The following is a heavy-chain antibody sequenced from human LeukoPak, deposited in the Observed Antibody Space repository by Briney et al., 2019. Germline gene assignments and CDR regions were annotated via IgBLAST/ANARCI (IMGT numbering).Heavy chain of an antibody. CDR2: IKQDGSEK. V-gene: IGHV3-7*01. CDR3: ARGGVPAAKTNWFDP. Sequence: GGSLSLSCAASGFTFSSYWMSWVRQAPGKGLEWVANIKQDGSEKYYVDSVKGRFTISRDNAKNSLYLQMNSLRAEDTAVYYCARGGVPAAKTNWFDPWGQGTLVTVSS. CDR1: GFTFSSYW. D-gene: IGHD2-2*01. J-gene: IGHJ5*02.